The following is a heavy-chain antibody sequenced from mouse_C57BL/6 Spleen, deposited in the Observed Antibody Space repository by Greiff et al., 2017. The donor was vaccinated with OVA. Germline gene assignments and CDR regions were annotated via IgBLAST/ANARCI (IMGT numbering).Heavy chain of an antibody. Sequence: EVQLVESGGGLVKPGGSLKLSCAASGFTFSDYGMHWVRQAPEKGLEWVAYISSGSSTIYYADTVKGRFTISRDNAKNTLFLQMTSLRSEDTAMYYCARPTWDWYFDVWGTGTTVTVSS. D-gene: IGHD4-1*01. V-gene: IGHV5-17*01. J-gene: IGHJ1*03. CDR1: GFTFSDYG. CDR2: ISSGSSTI. CDR3: ARPTWDWYFDV.